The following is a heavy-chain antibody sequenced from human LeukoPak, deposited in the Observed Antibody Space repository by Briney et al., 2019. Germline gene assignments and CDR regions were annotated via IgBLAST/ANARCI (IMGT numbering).Heavy chain of an antibody. V-gene: IGHV4-59*01. D-gene: IGHD3-22*01. CDR2: IYYSGST. CDR1: GGSISSYY. Sequence: SETLSLTCTVSGGSISSYYWSWIRQPPGKGREWIGYIYYSGSTNYNPSLKSRVTISVDTSKNQFSLKLSSVTAADTAVYYCARGRTYYYDSSGYYYVDYWGQGTLVTVSS. J-gene: IGHJ4*02. CDR3: ARGRTYYYDSSGYYYVDY.